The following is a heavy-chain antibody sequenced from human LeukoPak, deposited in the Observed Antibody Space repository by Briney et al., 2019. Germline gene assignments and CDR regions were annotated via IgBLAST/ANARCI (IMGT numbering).Heavy chain of an antibody. CDR1: GYSFTNYW. V-gene: IGHV5-51*01. CDR3: ARLGVSGGNYFDY. D-gene: IGHD3-10*01. CDR2: IFPDDSDT. J-gene: IGHJ4*02. Sequence: LKISCQGSGYSFTNYWIGWVRQLPGKGLEWMGIIFPDDSDTRYSPSFQGQVTISADKSITTAYLHWSSLKASDTAIYYCARLGVSGGNYFDYWGQGILVTVSS.